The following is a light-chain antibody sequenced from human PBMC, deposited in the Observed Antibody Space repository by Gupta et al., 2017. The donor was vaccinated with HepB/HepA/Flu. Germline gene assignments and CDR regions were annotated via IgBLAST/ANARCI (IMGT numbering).Light chain of an antibody. CDR1: SSDVGGYNY. J-gene: IGLJ2*01. CDR2: DVS. V-gene: IGLV2-14*03. Sequence: QSALTQPASVSGSPGPSISISCTGTSSDVGGYNYVSWYQQLPGKAPKLMIYDVSNRPSGMANRFSGSNSGNTASLTISGLQAEDEADYYCSSYTNTTAIGVVFGGGTKLTVL. CDR3: SSYTNTTAIGVV.